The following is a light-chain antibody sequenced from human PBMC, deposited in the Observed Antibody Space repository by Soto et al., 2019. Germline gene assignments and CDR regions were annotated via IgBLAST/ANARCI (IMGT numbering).Light chain of an antibody. J-gene: IGLJ2*01. CDR1: SSDVGGYNY. Sequence: QSVLTQPASVSGSPGQSITISCTGSSSDVGGYNYVSWYQQHPGKAPKLMIYAGSDRALWVSDRFSGAKSGDTASLTISGLQAEDEAYYYCSSYTTSSTMIFGGGTKLTVL. CDR3: SSYTTSSTMI. V-gene: IGLV2-14*01. CDR2: AGS.